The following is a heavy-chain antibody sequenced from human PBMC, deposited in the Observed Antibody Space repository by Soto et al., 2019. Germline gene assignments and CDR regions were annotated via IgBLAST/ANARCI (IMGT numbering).Heavy chain of an antibody. CDR1: GYSFTSYW. CDR2: IYPGDSDT. V-gene: IGHV5-51*01. D-gene: IGHD2-2*02. Sequence: GESLKISCKGSGYSFTSYWIGWVRQMPGKGLEWMGIIYPGDSDTRYSPSFQGQVTISADKSISTAYLQWSSLKASDTAMYYCARLRYCSRTSCYTPFDIWGKGTMVTVSS. CDR3: ARLRYCSRTSCYTPFDI. J-gene: IGHJ3*02.